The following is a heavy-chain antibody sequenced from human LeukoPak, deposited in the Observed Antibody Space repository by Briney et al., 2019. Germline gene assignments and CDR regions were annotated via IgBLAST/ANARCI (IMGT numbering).Heavy chain of an antibody. CDR1: GFTFSSYA. CDR2: ISGSGGST. J-gene: IGHJ3*02. Sequence: GGSLRLSCAASGFTFSSYAMSWVRQATGKGLEWVSSISGSGGSTQYAASVQGRFTISRDNSKNTLYLQMNSLRAEDTAVYYCAKDPNGDYIGTFDIWGQGTMVTVSS. CDR3: AKDPNGDYIGTFDI. D-gene: IGHD4-17*01. V-gene: IGHV3-23*01.